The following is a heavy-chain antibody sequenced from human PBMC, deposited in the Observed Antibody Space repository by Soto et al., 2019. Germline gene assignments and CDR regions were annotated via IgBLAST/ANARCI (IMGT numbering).Heavy chain of an antibody. V-gene: IGHV4-30-4*01. J-gene: IGHJ5*02. CDR2: IYYTGKT. D-gene: IGHD2-2*01. CDR1: GDSIHVGGYY. CDR3: GRDLTSNANCIDP. Sequence: SETLSLTCSFSGDSIHVGGYYWTWIRQRPGKGLEWMGYIYYTGKTYYNPSLESRLTMSVDRSKNQFSLRLTSVTAADTAVYFCGRDLTSNANCIDPWGQGTLVNVAS.